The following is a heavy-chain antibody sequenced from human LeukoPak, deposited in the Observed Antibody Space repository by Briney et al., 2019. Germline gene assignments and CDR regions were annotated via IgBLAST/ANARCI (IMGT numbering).Heavy chain of an antibody. CDR2: ISSNSSTI. D-gene: IGHD2-21*02. CDR1: GFTFSSYS. J-gene: IGHJ4*02. V-gene: IGHV3-48*01. CDR3: AKDRLLNCRGDCYIFDY. Sequence: GGSLRLSCAASGFTFSSYSMNWVRQAPGKGLEWVSYISSNSSTIYYADSVKGRFTISRDNAKNSLYLQVNGLRTEDTAVYYCAKDRLLNCRGDCYIFDYWGQGTVVTVSS.